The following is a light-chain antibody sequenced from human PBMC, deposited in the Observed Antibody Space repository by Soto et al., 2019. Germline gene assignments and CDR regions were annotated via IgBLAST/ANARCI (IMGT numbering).Light chain of an antibody. CDR1: QDINSW. Sequence: DIQMTQSPSSVSASVGDRVTITCRASQDINSWLAWYQQKPGKAPKLLIYTASSLQTGVPSRFSGSGSGTDFTLTISSLQPEDFATYYCQHANSFPLTFGQGTRLEIK. V-gene: IGKV1-12*01. J-gene: IGKJ5*01. CDR2: TAS. CDR3: QHANSFPLT.